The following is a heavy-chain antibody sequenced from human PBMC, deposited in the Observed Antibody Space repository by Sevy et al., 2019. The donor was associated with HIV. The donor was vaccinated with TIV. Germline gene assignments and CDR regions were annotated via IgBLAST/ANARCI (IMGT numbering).Heavy chain of an antibody. CDR2: IKQDGSEK. D-gene: IGHD2-15*01. CDR1: GFTFSSYW. CDR3: ARVDCSGGSCYSTDYYFDY. J-gene: IGHJ4*02. V-gene: IGHV3-7*03. Sequence: GGSLRLSCAASGFTFSSYWMSWVRRAPGKGLEWVANIKQDGSEKYYVDSVKGRFTISRDNAKNSLYLQMNSLRAEDMAVYYCARVDCSGGSCYSTDYYFDYWGQGTLVTVSS.